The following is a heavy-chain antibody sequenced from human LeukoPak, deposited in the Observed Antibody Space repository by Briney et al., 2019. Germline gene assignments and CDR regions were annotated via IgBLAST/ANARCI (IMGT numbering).Heavy chain of an antibody. CDR2: ISSSSSTI. CDR3: ARDGGLVGASGAFDY. CDR1: GFTLSSYA. D-gene: IGHD1-26*01. Sequence: GGSLRLSGAASGFTLSSYALNWVRQAPGKGRDWVSSISSSSSTIYYADSVKGRFTISRDNAKNSLYLQMNSLRDEDTAVYYCARDGGLVGASGAFDYWGQGTLVTVSS. J-gene: IGHJ4*02. V-gene: IGHV3-48*02.